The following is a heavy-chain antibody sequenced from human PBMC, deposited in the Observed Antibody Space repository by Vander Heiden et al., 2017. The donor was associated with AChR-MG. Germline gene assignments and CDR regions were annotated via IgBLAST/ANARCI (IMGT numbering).Heavy chain of an antibody. V-gene: IGHV4-31*03. CDR2: IYYSGST. J-gene: IGHJ4*02. D-gene: IGHD3-22*01. CDR1: GGPLRRGGYY. Sequence: HVQLQESGPGLVKPSQTLSLTCTLSGGPLRRGGYYWSGISQRPGKGLEWIGYIYYSGSTYYNPSLKSRVTISVGTSKNQFSLKLSSVTAADTAVYYCARATTYYYDSRGGQRPHYFDYWGQGTLVTVSS. CDR3: ARATTYYYDSRGGQRPHYFDY.